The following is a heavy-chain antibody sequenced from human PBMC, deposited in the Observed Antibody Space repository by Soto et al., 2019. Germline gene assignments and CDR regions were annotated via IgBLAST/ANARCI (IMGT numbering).Heavy chain of an antibody. CDR3: AREGAWDLAY. Sequence: EVQLVESGGGLVKPGGSLRLSCAASRFTFSSYSMNWVRQAPGKGLEWVSSISSSSSYIYYADSVKGRFTISRDNAKNSLYLQMNSLRAEDTAVYYCAREGAWDLAYWGQGTLVTVSS. D-gene: IGHD1-26*01. CDR2: ISSSSSYI. V-gene: IGHV3-21*01. CDR1: RFTFSSYS. J-gene: IGHJ4*02.